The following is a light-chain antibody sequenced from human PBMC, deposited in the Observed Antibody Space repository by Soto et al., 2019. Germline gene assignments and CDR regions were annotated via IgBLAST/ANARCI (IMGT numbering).Light chain of an antibody. V-gene: IGLV2-14*01. CDR3: SSYTSSSTPLV. Sequence: QSALTQPASVSGSPGQLITISCTGTSSDFGGYNYVSWYQQHPGKAPKLMIYDVSNRPSGVSNRFSGSKSGNTASLTISGLQAEDEADYYCSSYTSSSTPLVFGTGTKVTVL. CDR2: DVS. J-gene: IGLJ1*01. CDR1: SSDFGGYNY.